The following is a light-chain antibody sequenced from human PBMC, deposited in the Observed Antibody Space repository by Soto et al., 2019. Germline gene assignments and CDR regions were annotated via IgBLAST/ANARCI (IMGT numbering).Light chain of an antibody. CDR3: LQDRNYPRT. CDR2: GAS. V-gene: IGKV1-6*01. J-gene: IGKJ1*01. CDR1: QDIGSE. Sequence: AIQMTQSPSSLSASVGDRVTITCRASQDIGSELGWYQQRPGKAPKALIYGASNLQGGVPSRFSGSGFGTDFTLTISSLQPEDFATYYCLQDRNYPRTFGQGTKVES.